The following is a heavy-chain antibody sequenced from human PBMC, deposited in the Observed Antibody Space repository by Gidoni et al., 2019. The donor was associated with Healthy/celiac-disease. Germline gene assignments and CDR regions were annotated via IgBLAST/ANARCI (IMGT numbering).Heavy chain of an antibody. V-gene: IGHV3-33*01. CDR2: IWYDGSNK. CDR3: AGDLGGIRQLDSFDY. Sequence: QVQLVESGGGVVQPGRSLRLPCAAAGFTFSSYGMHWVRQAPGKGLGWVAVIWYDGSNKSHADSVKGRFTISRDNSKNTLYLPMNSLRAEDTAVYYCAGDLGGIRQLDSFDYWGQGTLVTVSS. CDR1: GFTFSSYG. D-gene: IGHD6-13*01. J-gene: IGHJ4*02.